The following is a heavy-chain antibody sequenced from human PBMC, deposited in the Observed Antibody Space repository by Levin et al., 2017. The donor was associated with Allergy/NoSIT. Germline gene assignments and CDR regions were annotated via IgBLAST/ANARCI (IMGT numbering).Heavy chain of an antibody. V-gene: IGHV4-59*01. CDR3: ARTPGWTSGWYYFDY. J-gene: IGHJ4*02. CDR1: GGSISSYY. D-gene: IGHD6-19*01. Sequence: SQTLSLTCTVSGGSISSYYWRWLRQPPGKGLEWIGYIYYTGSTNHNPSLTSRATISVDMSNNQFSLMLTSMTAADAAVYYCARTPGWTSGWYYFDYWGQGILVTVSA. CDR2: IYYTGST.